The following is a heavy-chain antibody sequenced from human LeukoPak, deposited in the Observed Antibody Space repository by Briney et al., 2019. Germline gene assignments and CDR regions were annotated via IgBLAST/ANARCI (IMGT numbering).Heavy chain of an antibody. V-gene: IGHV3-74*01. CDR3: VVGGGPGY. Sequence: GGSLRLSCAASGLAFSAYKMHWVRQAPRKGLVWVSRISTDGYTTDYADFVQGRFTASRDNTKNTWSLEMNSLRAEDTAVYYCVVGGGPGYWGQGTLVTVSS. D-gene: IGHD2-15*01. J-gene: IGHJ4*02. CDR1: GLAFSAYK. CDR2: ISTDGYTT.